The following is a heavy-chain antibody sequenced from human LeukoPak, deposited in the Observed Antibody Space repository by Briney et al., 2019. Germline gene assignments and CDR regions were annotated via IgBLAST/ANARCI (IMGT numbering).Heavy chain of an antibody. J-gene: IGHJ4*02. CDR1: GGSISSHY. D-gene: IGHD3-10*01. CDR3: AREPLGSGSYDY. Sequence: PSETLSLTCTVSGGSISSHYWSWIRQPPGKGLEWIGYIYYSGSTNYNPSLKSRVTISVDTSKNQFSLKLSSVTAADTVVYYCAREPLGSGSYDYWGQGTLVTVSS. CDR2: IYYSGST. V-gene: IGHV4-59*11.